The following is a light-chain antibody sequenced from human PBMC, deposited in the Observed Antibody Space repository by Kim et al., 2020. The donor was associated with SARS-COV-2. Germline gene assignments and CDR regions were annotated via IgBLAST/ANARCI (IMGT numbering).Light chain of an antibody. V-gene: IGKV3-11*01. CDR1: ESVSNS. CDR2: DAS. J-gene: IGKJ4*01. Sequence: LSPGERATLSCWASESVSNSLAWYQQKPGQAPRLLIYDASKRATGVPARFSASGSGTDFTLTISGLEPEDVAVYYCQQRSNWPLTFGGGTKVDIK. CDR3: QQRSNWPLT.